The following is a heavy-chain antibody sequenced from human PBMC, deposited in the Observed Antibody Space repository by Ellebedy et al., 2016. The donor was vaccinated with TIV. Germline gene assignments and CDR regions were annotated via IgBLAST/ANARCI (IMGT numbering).Heavy chain of an antibody. CDR3: ARGDFWSGYLFDY. D-gene: IGHD3-3*01. CDR2: IKQDGSEK. V-gene: IGHV3-7*01. Sequence: GGSLRLSXAASGFTFSSYWMSWVRQAPGKGLEWVANIKQDGSEKYYVDSVKGRFTISRDNAKNSLYLQMNSLRAEDTAVYYCARGDFWSGYLFDYWGQGTLVTVSS. J-gene: IGHJ4*02. CDR1: GFTFSSYW.